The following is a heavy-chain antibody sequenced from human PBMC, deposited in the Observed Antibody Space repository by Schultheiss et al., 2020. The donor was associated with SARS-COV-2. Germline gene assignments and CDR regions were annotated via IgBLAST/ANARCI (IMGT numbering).Heavy chain of an antibody. Sequence: GGSLRLSCAASGFAFSNYAMSWVRQAPGKGLEWVSSISGSGGGTHYAASVKGRFTISRHNSKNTLYLQMNSLRAEDTAVYYCASIIEYSSPSYPGVYYYYGMDVWGQGTTVTVSS. CDR1: GFAFSNYA. CDR2: ISGSGGGT. J-gene: IGHJ6*02. D-gene: IGHD6-6*01. V-gene: IGHV3-23*01. CDR3: ASIIEYSSPSYPGVYYYYGMDV.